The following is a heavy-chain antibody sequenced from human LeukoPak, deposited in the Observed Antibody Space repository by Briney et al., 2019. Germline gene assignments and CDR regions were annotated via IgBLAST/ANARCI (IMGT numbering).Heavy chain of an antibody. J-gene: IGHJ3*02. Sequence: GRSLRLSCAASGFTFSSYAMHWVRQAPGKGLEWVAVMSYDGTNKYYADSVKGRFTISRDNSKNTLYLQMNSLRAEDTAVYYCAKDPAMIYGDNEAFDIWGQGTMVTVSS. CDR3: AKDPAMIYGDNEAFDI. V-gene: IGHV3-30-3*01. D-gene: IGHD4-17*01. CDR2: MSYDGTNK. CDR1: GFTFSSYA.